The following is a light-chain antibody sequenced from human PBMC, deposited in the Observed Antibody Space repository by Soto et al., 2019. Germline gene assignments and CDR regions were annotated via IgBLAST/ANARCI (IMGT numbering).Light chain of an antibody. CDR2: SRN. CDR1: SSNIGTNS. V-gene: IGLV1-44*01. J-gene: IGLJ3*02. CDR3: AAWDDSLNGWV. Sequence: QAVVTQPPSASGTPGQRVTISCSGGSSNIGTNSVTWYQQLPGAAPKLLIYSRNQRPSGVPDRFSGSKSGTSASLAISGLQSEDEADYYCAAWDDSLNGWVFGGGTKLTVL.